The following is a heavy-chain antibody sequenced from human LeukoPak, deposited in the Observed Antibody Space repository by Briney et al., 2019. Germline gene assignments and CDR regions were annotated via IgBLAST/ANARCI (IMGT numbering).Heavy chain of an antibody. Sequence: TSETLSLTCAVYGGSFSGYYWSWIRQPPGKGLEWIGEINHSGSTNYNPSLKSRVTISVDTSKNQFSLKLSSVTAADTAVYYCARESSSWTNYYYYYYMDVWGKGTTVTISS. CDR1: GGSFSGYY. CDR2: INHSGST. V-gene: IGHV4-34*01. J-gene: IGHJ6*03. CDR3: ARESSSWTNYYYYYYMDV. D-gene: IGHD6-13*01.